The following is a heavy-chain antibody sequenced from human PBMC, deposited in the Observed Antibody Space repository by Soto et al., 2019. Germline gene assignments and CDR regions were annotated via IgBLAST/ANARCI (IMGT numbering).Heavy chain of an antibody. CDR3: ASMTLSYDSSGYFQSSLDY. J-gene: IGHJ4*02. D-gene: IGHD3-22*01. V-gene: IGHV4-59*08. Sequence: SETLSLTCTVSGGSISSYYWSWIRQPPGKGLEWIGYIYYSGSTNYNPSLKSRVTISVDTSKNQFSLKLSSVTAADTAVYYCASMTLSYDSSGYFQSSLDYWGQGTLVTVSS. CDR1: GGSISSYY. CDR2: IYYSGST.